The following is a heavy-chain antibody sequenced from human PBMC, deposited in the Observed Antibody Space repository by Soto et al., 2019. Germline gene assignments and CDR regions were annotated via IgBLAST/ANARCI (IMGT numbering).Heavy chain of an antibody. D-gene: IGHD5-18*01. CDR3: ARIPVDTSMIYWLDP. Sequence: SETLSLTCTVSGGSVGGGDYYWSWIRQPPGKGLEWIGYIYYSGNTNYNPSLKSRVIISVDTSKNPFSLKLTSVTAADTAVYYCARIPVDTSMIYWLDPWGQGTLVTVSS. V-gene: IGHV4-61*08. CDR1: GGSVGGGDYY. CDR2: IYYSGNT. J-gene: IGHJ5*02.